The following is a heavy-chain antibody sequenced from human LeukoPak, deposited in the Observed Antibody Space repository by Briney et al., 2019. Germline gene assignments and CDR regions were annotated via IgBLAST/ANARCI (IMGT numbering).Heavy chain of an antibody. CDR2: ISSSGSTI. Sequence: GGSLRLSCAASGFTFSSYEMNWVRQAPGKGLEWVSYISSSGSTIYYADSVKGRFTISRDNPENSLYLQMNSLRAEDTAVYYCAELGITMIGGVWGKGTTVTISS. CDR1: GFTFSSYE. D-gene: IGHD3-10*02. V-gene: IGHV3-48*03. CDR3: AELGITMIGGV. J-gene: IGHJ6*04.